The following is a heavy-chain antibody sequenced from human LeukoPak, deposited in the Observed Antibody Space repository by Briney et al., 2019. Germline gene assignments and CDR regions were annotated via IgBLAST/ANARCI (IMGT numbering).Heavy chain of an antibody. CDR3: AKVKTTVTTTEY. Sequence: GVSLRLSCAASGFTFSSYAMSWVRQAPRKGLEWVSAISGSGGSTYYADSVKGRFTISRDNPMNTLYLQMNSLRAEDTAVYYCAKVKTTVTTTEYWGQGTLVTVSS. CDR2: ISGSGGST. V-gene: IGHV3-23*01. CDR1: GFTFSSYA. J-gene: IGHJ4*02. D-gene: IGHD4-17*01.